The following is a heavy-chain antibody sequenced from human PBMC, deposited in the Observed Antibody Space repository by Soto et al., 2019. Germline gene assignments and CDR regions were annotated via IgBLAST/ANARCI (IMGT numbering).Heavy chain of an antibody. CDR1: GGSISSFY. Sequence: SETLSLTCTVSGGSISSFYWSWVRQPAGKGLEWIGRIYSGGRNNYNPSLKSRFTISRDNAKNSVYLQMNSLRAEDTAVYYCARDNYYDSCGHYWGQGTLVTVSS. J-gene: IGHJ4*02. D-gene: IGHD3-22*01. CDR2: IYSGGRN. V-gene: IGHV4-4*07. CDR3: ARDNYYDSCGHY.